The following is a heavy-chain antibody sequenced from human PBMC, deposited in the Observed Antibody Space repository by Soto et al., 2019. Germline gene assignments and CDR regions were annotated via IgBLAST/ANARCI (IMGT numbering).Heavy chain of an antibody. CDR3: ARLKTAPYSYFDY. D-gene: IGHD1-26*01. V-gene: IGHV4-34*01. Sequence: PSETLSLTCAVYGGSFSGYYWSWIRQPPGKGLEWIGEINHSGSTNYNPSLKSRVTISVDTSKNQFSLKLSSVTAADTAVYYCARLKTAPYSYFDYWGQGTLVTVSS. J-gene: IGHJ4*02. CDR2: INHSGST. CDR1: GGSFSGYY.